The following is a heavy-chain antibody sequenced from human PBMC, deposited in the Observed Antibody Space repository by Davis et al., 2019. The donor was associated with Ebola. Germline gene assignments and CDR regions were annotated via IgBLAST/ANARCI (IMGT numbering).Heavy chain of an antibody. D-gene: IGHD3-22*01. Sequence: GESLKISCAASGFTFSSYAMHWVRQAPGKGLEWVSAISGSGGSTYYADSVKGRFTISRDNSKNTLYLQMNSLRAEDTAVYYCAKDMIEEGLSSPHPDFQHWGQGTLVTVSS. CDR3: AKDMIEEGLSSPHPDFQH. V-gene: IGHV3-23*01. CDR1: GFTFSSYA. J-gene: IGHJ1*01. CDR2: ISGSGGST.